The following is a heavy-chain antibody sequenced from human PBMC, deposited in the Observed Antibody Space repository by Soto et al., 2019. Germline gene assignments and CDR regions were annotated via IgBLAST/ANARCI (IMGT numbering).Heavy chain of an antibody. D-gene: IGHD2-21*01. CDR1: GFTIRAYA. J-gene: IGHJ4*02. Sequence: DVQLLESGGDLVQPGGSLRLSCEVSGFTIRAYAMSWARRAPGKGLEWVAAITGRGDNTHYEESVKGRFTISRDDSKNTLHLQMNTLRVDDTAIYYCSLGISDYWDYWGQGIEVTVSS. CDR2: ITGRGDNT. V-gene: IGHV3-23*01. CDR3: SLGISDYWDY.